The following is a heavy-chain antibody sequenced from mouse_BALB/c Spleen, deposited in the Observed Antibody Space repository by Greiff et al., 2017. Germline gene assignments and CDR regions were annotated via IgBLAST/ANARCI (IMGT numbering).Heavy chain of an antibody. CDR3: ARDYRYDEVYYYAMDY. J-gene: IGHJ4*01. Sequence: QVQLQQSGAELMKPGASVKISCKATGYTFSSYWIEWVKQRPGHGLEWIGEILPGSGSTNYNEKFKGKATFTADTSSNTAYMQLSSLTSEDSAVYYCARDYRYDEVYYYAMDYWGQGTSVTVSS. D-gene: IGHD2-14*01. V-gene: IGHV1-9*01. CDR1: GYTFSSYW. CDR2: ILPGSGST.